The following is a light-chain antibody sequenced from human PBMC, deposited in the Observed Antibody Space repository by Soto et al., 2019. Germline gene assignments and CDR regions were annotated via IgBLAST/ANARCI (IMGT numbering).Light chain of an antibody. J-gene: IGKJ1*01. Sequence: EIGLTQSRGTLSLSPGERATRACRASQSVSSNNLAWYRRNPGRAPSLLIYGASTRATGIPGRFSGSGSGTDFTLTITRLEPEDFAVYYCQQYGSSPPTFGQGTKVEI. CDR1: QSVSSNN. CDR3: QQYGSSPPT. CDR2: GAS. V-gene: IGKV3-20*01.